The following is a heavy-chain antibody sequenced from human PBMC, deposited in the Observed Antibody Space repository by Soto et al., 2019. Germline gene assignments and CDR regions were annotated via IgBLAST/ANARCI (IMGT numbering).Heavy chain of an antibody. CDR1: GFTFSSYG. CDR2: IWDDGSNK. J-gene: IGHJ4*02. Sequence: QVQLVESGGGVVQPGRSLRLSCAASGFTFSSYGMHWVRQAPGKGLEWVAVIWDDGSNKYYADSVKGRFTISRDNSKNTLYLQMNSLRAEDTAVYYCARDRTIIVVDPVDFHYWGQGTLVTVSS. V-gene: IGHV3-33*01. CDR3: ARDRTIIVVDPVDFHY. D-gene: IGHD3-22*01.